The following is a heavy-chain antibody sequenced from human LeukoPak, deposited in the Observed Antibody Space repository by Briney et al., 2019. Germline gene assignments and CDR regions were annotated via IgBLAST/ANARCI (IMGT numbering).Heavy chain of an antibody. Sequence: SETLSLTCTVSGGSISSYYWSWLRQPAGKGLEWIGRIYTSGSTNYNPSLKSRVTMSVDTSKNQFSLKVSSVTAADTAVYYCVGHYYDSSGYRDYWGQGTLVTVSS. CDR3: VGHYYDSSGYRDY. D-gene: IGHD3-22*01. V-gene: IGHV4-4*07. CDR1: GGSISSYY. J-gene: IGHJ4*02. CDR2: IYTSGST.